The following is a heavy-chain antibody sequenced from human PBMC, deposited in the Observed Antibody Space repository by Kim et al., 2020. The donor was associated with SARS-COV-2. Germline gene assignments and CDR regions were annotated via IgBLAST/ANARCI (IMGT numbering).Heavy chain of an antibody. Sequence: GGSLRLSCAASGFTFSSYSMNWVRQAPGKGLEWVSSISSSSSYIYYADSVKGRFTISRDNAKNSLYLQMNSLRAEDTAVYYCARDLAAGDYFDYWGQGTLVTVSS. D-gene: IGHD6-13*01. CDR1: GFTFSSYS. CDR2: ISSSSSYI. V-gene: IGHV3-21*01. J-gene: IGHJ4*02. CDR3: ARDLAAGDYFDY.